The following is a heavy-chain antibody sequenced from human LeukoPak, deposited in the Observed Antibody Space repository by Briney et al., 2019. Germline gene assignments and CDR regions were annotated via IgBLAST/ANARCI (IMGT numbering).Heavy chain of an antibody. Sequence: GASVKVSCKASGYPFIGNYIHWVRQAPGQGLEWMGWINPNSGGTQYSQKFQGRVTLTRDTSITTGYMELSGLTSEDTAVYYCARGPRAAADDYWGQGTLVTVSS. D-gene: IGHD6-13*01. J-gene: IGHJ4*02. V-gene: IGHV1-2*02. CDR3: ARGPRAAADDY. CDR2: INPNSGGT. CDR1: GYPFIGNY.